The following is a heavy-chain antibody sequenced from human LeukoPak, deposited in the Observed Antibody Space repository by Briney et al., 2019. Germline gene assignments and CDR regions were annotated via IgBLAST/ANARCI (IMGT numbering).Heavy chain of an antibody. CDR3: ARDLKLDGSSGYYAFDI. Sequence: SETLSLTCTVSGVSISSSIYYWGWIRQPPGKGLGWIVSIYYSGSTYYNPSLKSRVTISVDTSKNQFSLKLSSVTAADTAVYYCARDLKLDGSSGYYAFDIWGQGTMVTVSS. CDR2: IYYSGST. D-gene: IGHD3-22*01. V-gene: IGHV4-39*07. J-gene: IGHJ3*02. CDR1: GVSISSSIYY.